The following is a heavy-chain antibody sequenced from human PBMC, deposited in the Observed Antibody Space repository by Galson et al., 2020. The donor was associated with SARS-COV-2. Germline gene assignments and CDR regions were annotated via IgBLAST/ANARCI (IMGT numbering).Heavy chain of an antibody. CDR3: LTWREYDDYRP. CDR1: GGSISSGTW. CDR2: IYHSGST. Sequence: ASETLSLTCAVSGGSISSGTWWNWVRQPPGKGLEWIGEIYHSGSTRYDPSLKSRVTISVDKSKNQFSLKLTSVTAADTGVYYCLTWREYDDYRPWGQGTLVTV. V-gene: IGHV4-4*02. D-gene: IGHD3-10*01. J-gene: IGHJ5*02.